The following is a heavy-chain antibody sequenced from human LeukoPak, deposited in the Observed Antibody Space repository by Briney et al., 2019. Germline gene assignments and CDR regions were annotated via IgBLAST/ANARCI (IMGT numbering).Heavy chain of an antibody. J-gene: IGHJ6*03. CDR1: GGSISSSNW. D-gene: IGHD2-15*01. CDR2: IYHSGST. CDR3: ARWAARTYSYYYYYYMDV. V-gene: IGHV4-4*02. Sequence: SGTLSLTCAVSGGSISSSNWWSWVRQPPGKGLEWIGEIYHSGSTNYNPSLKSRVTISVDKSKNQFSLKLSSVTAADTAVYYCARWAARTYSYYYYYYMDVWGKGTTVTVSS.